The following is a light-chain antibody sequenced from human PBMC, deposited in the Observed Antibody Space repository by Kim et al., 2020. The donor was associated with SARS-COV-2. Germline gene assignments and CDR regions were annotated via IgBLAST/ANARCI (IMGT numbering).Light chain of an antibody. CDR1: QSVGNY. J-gene: IGKJ1*01. V-gene: IGKV3-11*01. Sequence: IVLTQSPATLSLSPGERATLSCRASQSVGNYIVWYQQKPGQSPRLVIYDTFTRATGIPARFSGSGYGTDFTLTISRLGPEDFAVYYCQRYSSWPLTFGRGTKVDIK. CDR3: QRYSSWPLT. CDR2: DTF.